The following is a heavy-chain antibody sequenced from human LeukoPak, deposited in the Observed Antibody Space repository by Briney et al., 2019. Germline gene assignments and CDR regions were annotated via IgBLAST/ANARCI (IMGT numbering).Heavy chain of an antibody. J-gene: IGHJ6*04. CDR1: GGSISSGGYY. D-gene: IGHD2-2*01. CDR2: IYYSGST. CDR3: ASAVVPAAKDYYGMDV. V-gene: IGHV4-31*03. Sequence: PSQTLSLTCTVSGGSISSGGYYWSWIRQHPGKALEWIGYIYYSGSTYYNPSLKSRVTTSVDTSKNQFSLKLSSVTAADTAVYYCASAVVPAAKDYYGMDVWGKGTTVTVSS.